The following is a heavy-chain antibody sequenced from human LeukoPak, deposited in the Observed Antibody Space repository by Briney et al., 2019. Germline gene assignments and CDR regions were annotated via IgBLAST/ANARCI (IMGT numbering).Heavy chain of an antibody. Sequence: GGSLRLSCAASGFTFSSYDMHWVRQVTGKGLEWVSAINPAGDTYYPGSVKGRFTISRENAKNSLYLQMNSLRAGDTAVYYCARPPGLDYYDSSGYYLLALYFDYWGQGTLVTVSS. CDR2: INPAGDT. J-gene: IGHJ4*02. V-gene: IGHV3-13*01. D-gene: IGHD3-22*01. CDR3: ARPPGLDYYDSSGYYLLALYFDY. CDR1: GFTFSSYD.